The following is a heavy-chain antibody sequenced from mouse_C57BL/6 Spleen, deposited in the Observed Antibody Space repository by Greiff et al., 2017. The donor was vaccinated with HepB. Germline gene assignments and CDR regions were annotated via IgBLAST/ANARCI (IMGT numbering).Heavy chain of an antibody. CDR3: GRFGPYYCDY. J-gene: IGHJ2*01. V-gene: IGHV1-50*01. Sequence: QVHVKQPGAELVKPGASVKLSCKASGYTFTSYWMPWVKQRPGQGLEWIGEIDPSDSYTNYNQKFKGKATLTVDKPASTAYLQLSSLTSEDSAGYYCGRFGPYYCDYWGQGTTLTVSS. CDR2: IDPSDSYT. CDR1: GYTFTSYW.